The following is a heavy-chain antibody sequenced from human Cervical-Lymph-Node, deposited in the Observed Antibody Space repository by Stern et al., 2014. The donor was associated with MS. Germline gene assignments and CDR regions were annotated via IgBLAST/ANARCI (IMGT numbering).Heavy chain of an antibody. CDR3: ARARRGYDSSGNVYWYFDL. CDR2: MNPVRSDT. CDR1: GYSFTNYW. Sequence: VQLVQSGAEMKKPGDSLQISCKASGYSFTNYWIGWVRQIPGKGLEWIGVMNPVRSDTRYSPSFQALVTISADNPITTAYLQWSHLKASDTAMYYCARARRGYDSSGNVYWYFDLWGRGTLVTVSS. J-gene: IGHJ2*01. D-gene: IGHD3-22*01. V-gene: IGHV5-51*04.